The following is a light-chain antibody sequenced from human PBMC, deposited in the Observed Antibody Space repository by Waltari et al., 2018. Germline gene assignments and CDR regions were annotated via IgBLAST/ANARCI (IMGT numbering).Light chain of an antibody. CDR1: QTISSNY. Sequence: ESILTQSPGTLPLSPGERATLSCRATQTISSNYLAWYQQKPGQAPRLRIYGASIRATCVPDRFSGSGSGADFTLTISRLEPEDFAVYYCQQYASLPLTFGPGTKVDI. J-gene: IGKJ3*01. CDR2: GAS. CDR3: QQYASLPLT. V-gene: IGKV3-20*01.